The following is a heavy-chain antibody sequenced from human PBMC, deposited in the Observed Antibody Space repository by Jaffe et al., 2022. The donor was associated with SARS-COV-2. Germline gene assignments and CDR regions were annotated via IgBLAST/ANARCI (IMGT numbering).Heavy chain of an antibody. CDR1: GGSISSSSYY. CDR3: ARQVAVCRDKVFCLWTDAFDI. J-gene: IGHJ3*02. D-gene: IGHD1-1*01. Sequence: QLQLQESGPGLVKPSETLSLTCTVSGGSISSSSYYWGWIRQPPGKGLEWIGSIYYSGSTYYNPSLKSRVTISVDTSKNQFSLKLSSVTAADTAVYYCARQVAVCRDKVFCLWTDAFDIWGQGTMVTVSS. V-gene: IGHV4-39*01. CDR2: IYYSGST.